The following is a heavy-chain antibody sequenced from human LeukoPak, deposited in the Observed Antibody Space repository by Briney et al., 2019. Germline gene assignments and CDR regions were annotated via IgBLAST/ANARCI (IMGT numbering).Heavy chain of an antibody. V-gene: IGHV4-30-2*01. Sequence: SQTLSLTCAVSGVSISSGGYYWSWIRQPPGKGLEWIGEINHSGSTNYNPSLKSRVTISVDTSRNQFSLKLSSVTAADTAVYYCARGDRYYYHYTGSYALDVWGQGTRVTVSS. CDR2: INHSGST. CDR1: GVSISSGGYY. J-gene: IGHJ3*01. CDR3: ARGDRYYYHYTGSYALDV. D-gene: IGHD3-22*01.